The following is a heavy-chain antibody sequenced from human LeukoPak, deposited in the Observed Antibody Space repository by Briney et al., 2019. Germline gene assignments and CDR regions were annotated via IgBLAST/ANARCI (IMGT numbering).Heavy chain of an antibody. CDR3: ERDKVGRDWFDP. J-gene: IGHJ5*02. CDR2: IYTSGST. V-gene: IGHV4-4*07. CDR1: GGSISSYY. Sequence: SETLSLTCTVSGGSISSYYWSWIRQPAGKGLEWIGCIYTSGSTNYNPSLRSRVTMSVETSKNQFSRKLSSVTAADRAVNYCERDKVGRDWFDPWGQGTLVTVSS.